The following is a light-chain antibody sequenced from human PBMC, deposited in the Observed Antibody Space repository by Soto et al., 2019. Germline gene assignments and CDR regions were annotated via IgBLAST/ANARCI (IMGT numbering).Light chain of an antibody. CDR1: SSNIGNNA. Sequence: QSVLTQPPSVSEAPRQRVTISCSGSSSNIGNNAVNWYQQLPGKAPKLLIYYDDLLPSGVSDRFSGSKSGISASLAISGLQSEDEADYSCAAWDDSLNGVVFGGGTKVTVL. J-gene: IGLJ2*01. CDR2: YDD. CDR3: AAWDDSLNGVV. V-gene: IGLV1-36*01.